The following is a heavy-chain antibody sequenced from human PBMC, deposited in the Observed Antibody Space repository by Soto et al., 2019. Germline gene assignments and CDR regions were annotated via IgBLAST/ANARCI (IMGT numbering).Heavy chain of an antibody. Sequence: PGESLKISCKGSGYSFTSYWIGWVRQMPGKSLEWMGIIYPGDSDTRYSPSFQGQVTISADKSISTAYLQWSSLKASDTAMYYFARGGAIVATWFDYWGQGTLVTVSS. CDR3: ARGGAIVATWFDY. V-gene: IGHV5-51*01. D-gene: IGHD5-12*01. J-gene: IGHJ4*02. CDR1: GYSFTSYW. CDR2: IYPGDSDT.